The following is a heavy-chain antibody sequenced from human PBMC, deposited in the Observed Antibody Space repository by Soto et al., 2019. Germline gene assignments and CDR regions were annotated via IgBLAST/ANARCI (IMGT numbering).Heavy chain of an antibody. CDR3: ARRYRVAGKGWFDP. V-gene: IGHV4-39*01. D-gene: IGHD6-19*01. CDR2: IYYSGST. Sequence: SETLSLTCTVSGGSISSSSYYWGWIRQPPGKGLEWIGSIYYSGSTYYNPSLKSRVTISVDTSKNQFSLKLSSVTAADTAVYYCARRYRVAGKGWFDPWGQGTLVTVSS. CDR1: GGSISSSSYY. J-gene: IGHJ5*02.